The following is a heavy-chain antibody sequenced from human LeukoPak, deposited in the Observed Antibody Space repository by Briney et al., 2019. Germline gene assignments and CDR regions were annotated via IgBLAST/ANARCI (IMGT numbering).Heavy chain of an antibody. CDR1: GFTLSSYW. Sequence: GGSLRLSCAASGFTLSSYWMHWVRQAPGKGLVWVSRINSDGSSTSYADSVKGRFTISRDNAKNTLYLQMNSLRAEDTAVYYCARDGDGRFDAFDNWGQGTMVTVSS. V-gene: IGHV3-74*01. J-gene: IGHJ3*02. CDR2: INSDGSST. D-gene: IGHD7-27*01. CDR3: ARDGDGRFDAFDN.